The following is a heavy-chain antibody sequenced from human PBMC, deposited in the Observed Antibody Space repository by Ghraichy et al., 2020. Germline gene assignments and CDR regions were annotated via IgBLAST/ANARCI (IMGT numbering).Heavy chain of an antibody. CDR1: GFTFDDYT. D-gene: IGHD5-24*01. CDR2: ISWDGGST. V-gene: IGHV3-43*01. Sequence: GGSLRLSCAASGFTFDDYTMHWVRQAPGKGLEWVSLISWDGGSTYYADSVKGRFTISRDNSKNSLYLQMNSLRTEDTALCYCAKDTRGRWLQFSDSFDYWGQGTLVTVSS. J-gene: IGHJ4*02. CDR3: AKDTRGRWLQFSDSFDY.